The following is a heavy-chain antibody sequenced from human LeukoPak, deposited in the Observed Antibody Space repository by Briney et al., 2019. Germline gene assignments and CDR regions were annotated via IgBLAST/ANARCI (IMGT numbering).Heavy chain of an antibody. Sequence: PGGSLRLSCAASGFTVSSNYMSWVRQAPGKGLEWVSVIYSGGSTYYADSVKGRFTISRDNSKNTLYLQMNSLRAEDTAVYYCARDRDGYYYYYYMGVWGKGTTVTISS. CDR1: GFTVSSNY. CDR3: ARDRDGYYYYYYMGV. CDR2: IYSGGST. V-gene: IGHV3-66*01. J-gene: IGHJ6*03.